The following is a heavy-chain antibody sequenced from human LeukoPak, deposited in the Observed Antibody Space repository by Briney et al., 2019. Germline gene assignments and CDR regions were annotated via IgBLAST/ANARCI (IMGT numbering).Heavy chain of an antibody. CDR3: AKGSLTWLTNWFDP. V-gene: IGHV3-23*01. D-gene: IGHD3-9*01. Sequence: GGSLRLSCAASGFTFSNYAMNWVRQAPGKGLEWVSGISGSGESTNYADSVKGRFTISRDNSRNTLYLQMNSLRAEDTAIYYCAKGSLTWLTNWFDPWGQGTLVTVSS. J-gene: IGHJ5*02. CDR2: ISGSGEST. CDR1: GFTFSNYA.